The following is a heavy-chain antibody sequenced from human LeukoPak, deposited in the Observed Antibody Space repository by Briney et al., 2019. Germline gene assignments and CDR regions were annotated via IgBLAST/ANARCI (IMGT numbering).Heavy chain of an antibody. CDR2: TSYDGTNK. CDR3: ARESGWLIDY. V-gene: IGHV3-30-3*01. J-gene: IGHJ4*02. Sequence: GKSLRLSCAASGFTFSSYAMHWVRQAPGKGLEWVAVTSYDGTNKYYADSVKGRFTISRDNSKNTLYLQMNSLRAEDTAVYYCARESGWLIDYWGQGTLVTVSS. D-gene: IGHD6-19*01. CDR1: GFTFSSYA.